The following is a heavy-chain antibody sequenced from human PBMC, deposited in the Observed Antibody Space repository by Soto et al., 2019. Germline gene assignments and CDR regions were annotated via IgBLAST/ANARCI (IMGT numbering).Heavy chain of an antibody. V-gene: IGHV3-49*03. J-gene: IGHJ4*02. D-gene: IGHD6-13*01. CDR2: IRSKAYGGTT. Sequence: GGSLRLSCTASGFSFGDYAMSWFRQAPGKGLEWVGFIRSKAYGGTTEYAASVKGRFTISRDDSKSIAYLQMNSLKTEDTAVYYCTRDLSSWYREYYFDYWGQGTLVTVSS. CDR1: GFSFGDYA. CDR3: TRDLSSWYREYYFDY.